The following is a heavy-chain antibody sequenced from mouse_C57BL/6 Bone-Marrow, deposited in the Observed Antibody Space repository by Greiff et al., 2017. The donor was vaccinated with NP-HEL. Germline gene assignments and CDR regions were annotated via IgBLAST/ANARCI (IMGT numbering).Heavy chain of an antibody. Sequence: QVQLQQPGAELVRPGTSVKLSCKASGYTFTSYWMHWVKQRPGQGLEWIGVIDPSDSYTNYNQKFKGKATLTVDTSSSIAYMQLSSLTSEDSAVYYCARDAYYYGSSHYYFDYWGQGTTLTVSS. CDR2: IDPSDSYT. D-gene: IGHD1-1*01. CDR3: ARDAYYYGSSHYYFDY. CDR1: GYTFTSYW. V-gene: IGHV1-59*01. J-gene: IGHJ2*01.